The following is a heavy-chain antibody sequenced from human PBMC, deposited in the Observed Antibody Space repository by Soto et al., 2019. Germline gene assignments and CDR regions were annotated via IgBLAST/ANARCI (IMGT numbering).Heavy chain of an antibody. Sequence: PGGSLRLSCAASGLTFSDSAMTWVRQTPGKGLEYVSSITANGGSTYYADSVKGRFTISRDNSKNTLYLQMNSLRAEDTALYYCAKDVVDRGIAYWGQGTLVTVSS. V-gene: IGHV3-23*01. CDR2: ITANGGST. CDR1: GLTFSDSA. CDR3: AKDVVDRGIAY. D-gene: IGHD3-16*02. J-gene: IGHJ4*01.